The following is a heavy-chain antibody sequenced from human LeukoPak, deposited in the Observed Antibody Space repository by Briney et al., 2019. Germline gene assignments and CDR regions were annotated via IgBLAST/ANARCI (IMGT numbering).Heavy chain of an antibody. D-gene: IGHD6-19*01. CDR3: ARVRFSSGWYIAFDI. J-gene: IGHJ3*02. CDR2: INPSGGST. V-gene: IGHV1-46*01. CDR1: GYTFTSYY. Sequence: RASVKVSCKASGYTFTSYYMHWVRQAPGQGLEWMGIINPSGGSTTYAQKFQGRVTMTRDTSTTTVYMELSSLRSEDTAVYYCARVRFSSGWYIAFDIWGQGTMVTVSS.